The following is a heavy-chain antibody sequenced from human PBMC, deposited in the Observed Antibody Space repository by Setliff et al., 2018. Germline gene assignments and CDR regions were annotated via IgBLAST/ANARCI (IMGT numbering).Heavy chain of an antibody. D-gene: IGHD3-22*01. CDR1: GGSFSGYY. J-gene: IGHJ4*02. Sequence: SETLSLTCAVYGGSFSGYYWSWIRQPPGKGLEWIGCVNYSGSTYYNPSLKSRVTMFVDTSKNQFSLMLYSVTAADTAIYYCARYDSSGYSENYYFDYWGQGTLVTV. V-gene: IGHV4-34*10. CDR2: VNYSGST. CDR3: ARYDSSGYSENYYFDY.